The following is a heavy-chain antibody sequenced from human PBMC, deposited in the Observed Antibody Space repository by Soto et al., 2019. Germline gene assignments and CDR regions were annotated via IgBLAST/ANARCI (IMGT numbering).Heavy chain of an antibody. CDR1: GFTFTSSA. CDR2: IVVGSGNT. J-gene: IGHJ3*02. V-gene: IGHV1-58*01. D-gene: IGHD2-15*01. CDR3: ARGPIVVVVAAHDEDAFDI. Sequence: SVKVSCKASGFTFTSSAVQWVRQARGQRLEWIGWIVVGSGNTNYAQKFQERVTITRDMSTSTAYMELSSLRPDDTAVYYCARGPIVVVVAAHDEDAFDIWGQGTMVTVSS.